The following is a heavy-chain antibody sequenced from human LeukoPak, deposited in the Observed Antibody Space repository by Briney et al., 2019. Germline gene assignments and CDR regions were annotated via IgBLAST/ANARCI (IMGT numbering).Heavy chain of an antibody. V-gene: IGHV3-48*03. D-gene: IGHD4-11*01. CDR2: ISSSGSTV. Sequence: GGSLRLSCVGSGFTFSDYKMNWVRQAPGKGLEWVSYISSSGSTVYYADSVTGRFTTSRDNAKSSVFLQMSSLRAEDTGVYYCARDLFSSTVSFRVNGYWGPGTLVTVSS. J-gene: IGHJ4*02. CDR1: GFTFSDYK. CDR3: ARDLFSSTVSFRVNGY.